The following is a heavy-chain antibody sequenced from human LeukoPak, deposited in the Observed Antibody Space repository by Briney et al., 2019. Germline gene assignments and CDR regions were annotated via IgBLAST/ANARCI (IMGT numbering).Heavy chain of an antibody. J-gene: IGHJ1*01. V-gene: IGHV3-48*04. CDR3: ARDEAPVVVTATPGYFQH. CDR1: GFTFSSYS. CDR2: ISSSSTI. D-gene: IGHD2-21*02. Sequence: GGSLRLSCAASGFTFSSYSMNWVRQAPGKGLEWVSYISSSSTIYYADSVKGRFTISRDNAKNSLYLQMNSLRAEDTAVYYCARDEAPVVVTATPGYFQHWGQGTLVTVSS.